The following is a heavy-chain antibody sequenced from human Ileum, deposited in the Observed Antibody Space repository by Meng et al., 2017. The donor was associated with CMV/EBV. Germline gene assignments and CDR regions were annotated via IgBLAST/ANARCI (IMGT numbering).Heavy chain of an antibody. D-gene: IGHD2-8*01. V-gene: IGHV4-39*07. J-gene: IGHJ3*02. CDR3: AKVEGVYCTNAVCSTATGDDAFDI. Sequence: SETLSLTCTVSGGSISTSDYYWNWIRQPPGKGLEWIGTIHYRGSTSYNPSLKSRLTASVDTSKNQFSLKLSSVTAADTAVYYCAKVEGVYCTNAVCSTATGDDAFDIWGQGTMVTVSS. CDR2: IHYRGST. CDR1: GGSISTSDYY.